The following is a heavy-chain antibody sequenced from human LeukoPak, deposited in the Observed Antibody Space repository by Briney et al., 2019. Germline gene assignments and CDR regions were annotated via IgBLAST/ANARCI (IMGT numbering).Heavy chain of an antibody. J-gene: IGHJ4*02. V-gene: IGHV1-2*02. D-gene: IGHD6-13*01. Sequence: ASVKVSCKTSGYTFAAYYIHWARQAPGQGLEWMGWINPNSGGTNYAQKFQGRVTMTRDTSISTAYMELSRLRSDDTAVYYCTRDVPAAGRALDYWGQGTLVTVSS. CDR3: TRDVPAAGRALDY. CDR1: GYTFAAYY. CDR2: INPNSGGT.